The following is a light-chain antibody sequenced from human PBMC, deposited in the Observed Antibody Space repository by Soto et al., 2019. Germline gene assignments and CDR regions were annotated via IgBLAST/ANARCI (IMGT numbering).Light chain of an antibody. CDR2: GAS. Sequence: DIQMTQSPSSLSASLGDRVTITCRTSQNIYNSLNWYQQKAGRAPAVLIYGASNLQGGVPLRFSGSGSGTDFTFTISSLQPEDFATYYCQQSYSQWTFGQGTKVDI. CDR3: QQSYSQWT. V-gene: IGKV1-39*01. J-gene: IGKJ1*01. CDR1: QNIYNS.